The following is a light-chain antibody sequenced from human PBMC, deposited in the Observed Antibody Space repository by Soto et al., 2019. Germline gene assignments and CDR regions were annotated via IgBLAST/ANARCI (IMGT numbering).Light chain of an antibody. J-gene: IGLJ1*01. CDR2: DVS. CDR3: CLYAVTFYV. V-gene: IGLV2-11*01. Sequence: QSALTQPRSVSGSPGQSVTISCTGTSSDVGTYDFVSWYQQHPGKAPRLMIFDVSERPSGVPDRFSGSKSGNTASLTISGLQAEDEADYYCCLYAVTFYVYGTGIQVTVL. CDR1: SSDVGTYDF.